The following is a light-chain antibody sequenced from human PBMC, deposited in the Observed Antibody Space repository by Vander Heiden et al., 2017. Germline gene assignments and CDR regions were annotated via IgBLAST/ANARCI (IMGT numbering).Light chain of an antibody. J-gene: IGKJ3*01. Sequence: DLQITQSPSSLSASVGDRVTITCRASQDISNYLAWYQQKPGKVPKLLIYDASTLETGVPSRFSGSGSGTDFTLTISSLQPEDIATYYCQKYDNARFTFGQGTKVDIK. V-gene: IGKV1-27*01. CDR3: QKYDNARFT. CDR1: QDISNY. CDR2: DAS.